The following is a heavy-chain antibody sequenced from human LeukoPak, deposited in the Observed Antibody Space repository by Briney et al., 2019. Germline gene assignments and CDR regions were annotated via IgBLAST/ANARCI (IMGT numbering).Heavy chain of an antibody. D-gene: IGHD2-15*01. CDR2: INQDGSEK. CDR3: ARDTLVAANQNWFDP. Sequence: GGSLRLSCAASGFTFSSYWMSWVRQAPGKGLEWVANINQDGSEKYYVDSVKGRFTISRDNAKNSLYLQMNSLRDEDTAVYYCARDTLVAANQNWFDPWGQGTLVTVSS. J-gene: IGHJ5*02. CDR1: GFTFSSYW. V-gene: IGHV3-7*01.